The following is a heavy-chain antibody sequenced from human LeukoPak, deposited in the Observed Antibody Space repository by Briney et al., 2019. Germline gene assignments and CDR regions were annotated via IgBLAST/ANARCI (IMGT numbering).Heavy chain of an antibody. J-gene: IGHJ6*03. D-gene: IGHD5-18*01. CDR1: GFRFSDYY. V-gene: IGHV3-11*04. CDR3: ARCGGRGYSYGYPSYYYYMDV. Sequence: GGSLRLSCAASGFRFSDYYMSWIRQAPGKGLEWVSYSSSSGSTIYYADSVKGRFTISRDNAKSSLYLQMNSLRAEDTAVYYCARCGGRGYSYGYPSYYYYMDVWGKGTTVTVSS. CDR2: SSSSGSTI.